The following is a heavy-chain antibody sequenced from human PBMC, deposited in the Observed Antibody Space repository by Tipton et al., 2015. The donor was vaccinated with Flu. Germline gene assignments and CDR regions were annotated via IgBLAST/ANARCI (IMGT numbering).Heavy chain of an antibody. CDR2: ISWNSGSI. Sequence: SLRLSCAASGFTFDDYAMHWVRQAPGKDLEWVSGISWNSGSIGYADSVKGRFTISRDNAKNSLYLQMNSLRAEDTALYYCAKDLRGSSSLFDYWGQGTLVTVSS. CDR3: AKDLRGSSSLFDY. J-gene: IGHJ4*02. D-gene: IGHD6-13*01. V-gene: IGHV3-9*01. CDR1: GFTFDDYA.